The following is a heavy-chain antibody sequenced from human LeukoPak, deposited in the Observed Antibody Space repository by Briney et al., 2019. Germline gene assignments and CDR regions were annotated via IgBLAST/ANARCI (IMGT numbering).Heavy chain of an antibody. J-gene: IGHJ4*02. CDR2: IKQDGSEK. CDR1: VVSGKNVY. V-gene: IGHV3-7*02. Sequence: GRTLRFYYGNSVVSGKNVYIGWVRNATKKGLEWVAIIKQDGSEKYYVDSVRGRFNISRDNAKNSLYLQMNSLRVEETAVYYCARGGYSGYAFDNWGRGTLVTVSS. CDR3: ARGGYSGYAFDN. D-gene: IGHD5-12*01.